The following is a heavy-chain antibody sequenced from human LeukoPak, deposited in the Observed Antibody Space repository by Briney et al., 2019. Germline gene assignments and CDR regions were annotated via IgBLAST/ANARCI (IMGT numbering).Heavy chain of an antibody. CDR3: TTDTLRGYSYGYY. J-gene: IGHJ4*02. CDR2: ISPTGNYI. CDR1: GFTFSSYS. D-gene: IGHD5-18*01. V-gene: IGHV3-21*03. Sequence: GGSLRLSCAASGFTFSSYSMNWVRQAPGKGLEWVSSISPTGNYIYYSDSVKGRFTISRDNAKNSLYLQMNSLKTEDTAVYYCTTDTLRGYSYGYYWGQGTLVTVSS.